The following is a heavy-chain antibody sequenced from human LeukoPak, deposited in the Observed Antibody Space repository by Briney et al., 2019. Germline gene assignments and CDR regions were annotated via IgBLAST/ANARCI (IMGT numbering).Heavy chain of an antibody. CDR3: ARDATYQLLYAYY. D-gene: IGHD2-2*02. Sequence: SVKVSCKASGGTFSSYAISWVRQAPGQGLEWMGGIIPIFGTANYAQTFQGRVTITADESKSTAYMELSSLRSEDTAVYYCARDATYQLLYAYYWGQGTLVTVSS. CDR2: IIPIFGTA. CDR1: GGTFSSYA. J-gene: IGHJ4*02. V-gene: IGHV1-69*13.